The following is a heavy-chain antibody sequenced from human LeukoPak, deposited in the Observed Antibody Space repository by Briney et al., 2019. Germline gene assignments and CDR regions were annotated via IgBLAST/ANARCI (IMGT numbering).Heavy chain of an antibody. CDR3: ARAQGYCTSTSCWTNFDF. CDR1: GGSIGSYY. CDR2: IYYSGST. D-gene: IGHD2-2*01. V-gene: IGHV4-59*01. J-gene: IGHJ4*02. Sequence: SETLSLTCTVSGGSIGSYYWSWIRQPPGQGLEWIGYIYYSGSTNYNPSLKSRVTISVDTSKNQFSLKLSSVTAADTAVYYCARAQGYCTSTSCWTNFDFWGQGTLVTVSS.